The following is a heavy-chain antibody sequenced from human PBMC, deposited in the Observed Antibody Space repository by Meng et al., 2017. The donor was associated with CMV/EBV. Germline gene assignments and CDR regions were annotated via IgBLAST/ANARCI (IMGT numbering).Heavy chain of an antibody. CDR1: CASFSGSD. Sequence: RQWGGGLFKASDTLSLTGALYCASFSGSDWRCVRQPPGKGLEWIGEINHSGRTNYDPALTRPVTISVDTSKNQFPLKMSSVPAADTAVYYCARGGGGEWELLHYFDYWGQGTLVTVSS. CDR2: INHSGRT. V-gene: IGHV4-34*01. D-gene: IGHD1-26*01. CDR3: ARGGGGEWELLHYFDY. J-gene: IGHJ4*02.